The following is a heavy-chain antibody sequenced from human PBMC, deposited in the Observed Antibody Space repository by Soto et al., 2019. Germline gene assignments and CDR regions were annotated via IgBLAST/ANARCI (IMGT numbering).Heavy chain of an antibody. CDR1: GYTFTGYY. CDR3: ARAGNSSGWYNWFDP. D-gene: IGHD6-19*01. CDR2: INPNSGGT. Sequence: ASVKVSCKASGYTFTGYYMHWVRQAPGQGLEWMGWINPNSGGTNYAQKFQGWVTMTRDTSISTAYMELSRLRSDDTAVYYCARAGNSSGWYNWFDPWGQGTLVTVSS. V-gene: IGHV1-2*04. J-gene: IGHJ5*02.